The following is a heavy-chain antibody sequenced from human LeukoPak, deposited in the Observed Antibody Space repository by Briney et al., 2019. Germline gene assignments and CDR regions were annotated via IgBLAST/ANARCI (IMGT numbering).Heavy chain of an antibody. Sequence: ASVKVSCKVSGYTLTELSMHWVRQAPGKGLEWMGGFDPEDGETIYAQKFQGRVTMTEDTSTDTAYVELSSLRSEDTAVYYCATDRRGLGATDYWGKGTLVTVSS. CDR2: FDPEDGET. D-gene: IGHD1-26*01. J-gene: IGHJ4*02. CDR3: ATDRRGLGATDY. V-gene: IGHV1-24*01. CDR1: GYTLTELS.